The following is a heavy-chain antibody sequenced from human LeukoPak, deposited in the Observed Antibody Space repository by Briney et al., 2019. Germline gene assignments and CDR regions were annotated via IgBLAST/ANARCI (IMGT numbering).Heavy chain of an antibody. D-gene: IGHD7-27*01. J-gene: IGHJ4*03. Sequence: GGSLRLSCAASGFTFSSYAMSWVRQAPGKGLEWVSGISWNSGSIGYADSVKGRFTISRDNAKNSLYLQMNSLRAEDTALYYCAKPANWGYFDYWGQGTTVTVSS. V-gene: IGHV3-9*01. CDR2: ISWNSGSI. CDR1: GFTFSSYA. CDR3: AKPANWGYFDY.